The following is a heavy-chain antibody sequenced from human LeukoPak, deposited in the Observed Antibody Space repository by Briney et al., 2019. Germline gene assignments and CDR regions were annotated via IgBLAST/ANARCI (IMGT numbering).Heavy chain of an antibody. CDR3: ARRVLSSISSSGLEIDS. CDR2: INTNTGNP. J-gene: IGHJ4*02. CDR1: GYTFSNYN. Sequence: ASVKVSCKASGYTFSNYNMNWVRQAPGQGLEWMGWINTNTGNPTYAQGFKGRFVFSLDTSVSTAYLQITNLKAEDTAVYYCARRVLSSISSSGLEIDSWGQGTLVTASS. D-gene: IGHD6-6*01. V-gene: IGHV7-4-1*02.